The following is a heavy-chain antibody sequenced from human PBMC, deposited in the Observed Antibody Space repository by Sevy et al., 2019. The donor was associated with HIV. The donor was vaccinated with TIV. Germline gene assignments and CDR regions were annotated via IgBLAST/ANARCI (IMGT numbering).Heavy chain of an antibody. V-gene: IGHV3-73*01. Sequence: GGSLRLSCAASGFTFSGSAMHWVRQASGKGLEWVGRIRMKANGYATSYATSVKGRFTVSRDDSKNTAYLQMNNLKTEDTALYYCAYSGSSSEGYYFDYWGQGTLVTVSS. D-gene: IGHD1-26*01. J-gene: IGHJ4*02. CDR2: IRMKANGYAT. CDR3: AYSGSSSEGYYFDY. CDR1: GFTFSGSA.